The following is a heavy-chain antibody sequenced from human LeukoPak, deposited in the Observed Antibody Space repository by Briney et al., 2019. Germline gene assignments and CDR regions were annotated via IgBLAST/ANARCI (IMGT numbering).Heavy chain of an antibody. J-gene: IGHJ4*02. Sequence: GGSLRLSCAASGFTFSDYYMSWIRQAPGKGLEWVSYISSSGSTIYYADSVKGRFTISRDNAKNSLYLQMNSLRAEDTAVYYCASAPSSWQFDYWGQGTLVTVSS. CDR2: ISSSGSTI. CDR3: ASAPSSWQFDY. CDR1: GFTFSDYY. D-gene: IGHD6-13*01. V-gene: IGHV3-11*04.